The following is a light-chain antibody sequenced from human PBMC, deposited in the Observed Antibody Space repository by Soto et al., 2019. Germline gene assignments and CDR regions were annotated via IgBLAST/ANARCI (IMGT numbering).Light chain of an antibody. J-gene: IGKJ4*01. V-gene: IGKV1-39*01. CDR2: AAS. Sequence: DIQMTQSPSSLSASVGDRVTITCRASQSISSYLNWYQQKPGKAPKLLIYAASSLQSGVPSRFSGSGPGTHFTLTISSLQPDDFATYYCQQRYSTPLTFGGENKVQI. CDR3: QQRYSTPLT. CDR1: QSISSY.